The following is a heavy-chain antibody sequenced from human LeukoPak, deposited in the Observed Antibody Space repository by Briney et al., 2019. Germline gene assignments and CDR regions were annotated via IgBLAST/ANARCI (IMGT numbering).Heavy chain of an antibody. J-gene: IGHJ4*02. V-gene: IGHV4-39*07. CDR3: SRESGAFCPFGY. CDR1: GGSISSSSYY. CDR2: ISLSGQT. Sequence: PSETPFLTCTVSGGSISSSSYYWGWIRQPPGKGLEWIGEISLSGQTNFNPSLNGRVTMSLDESRNQLSLKLTSVTAADTAIYYCSRESGAFCPFGYWGQGTLVIVPP. D-gene: IGHD1-26*01.